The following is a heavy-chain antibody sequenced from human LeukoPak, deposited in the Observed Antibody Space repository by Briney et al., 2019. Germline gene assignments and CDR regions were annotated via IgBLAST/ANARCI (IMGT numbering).Heavy chain of an antibody. CDR2: ISGSGGST. CDR3: AKETGIQLWLHTLHED. CDR1: GFTFSSYA. Sequence: GGSLRLSCAASGFTFSSYAMSWVRQAPGKGLEWVSAISGSGGSTYYADSVKGRLTISRDNSKNTLYLQMNSLRAEDTAVYYCAKETGIQLWLHTLHEDWGQGTLVTVPS. J-gene: IGHJ4*02. V-gene: IGHV3-23*01. D-gene: IGHD5-18*01.